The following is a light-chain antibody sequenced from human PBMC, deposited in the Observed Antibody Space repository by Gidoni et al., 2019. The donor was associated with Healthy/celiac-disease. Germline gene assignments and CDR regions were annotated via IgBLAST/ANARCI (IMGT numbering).Light chain of an antibody. CDR3: LQDYNYPWT. V-gene: IGKV1-6*01. J-gene: IGKJ1*01. CDR2: AAS. Sequence: SQMPQAPSSLSASVGDRVTITCRASQGIRNDLGWYQQKPGKAPKLLIYAASSLQSGVPSRFSGSGSGTDFTLTISSLQPEDFATYYCLQDYNYPWTFGQGTKVEIK. CDR1: QGIRND.